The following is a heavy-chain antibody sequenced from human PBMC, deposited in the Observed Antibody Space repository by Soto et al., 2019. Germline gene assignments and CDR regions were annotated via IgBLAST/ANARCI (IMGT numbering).Heavy chain of an antibody. CDR2: ISGSDGTT. V-gene: IGHV3-23*04. Sequence: DVRLAESGGGLVQPGGSLRLSCTTSGFRFARFAMTLVRQAPGTGLEWVATISGSDGTTYYADSVKGRFSISRDTSSNTLYLQMNSLRADDTAIYYCAKWSYLDYWGQGPRVTVSS. CDR3: AKWSYLDY. D-gene: IGHD3-3*01. J-gene: IGHJ4*02. CDR1: GFRFARFA.